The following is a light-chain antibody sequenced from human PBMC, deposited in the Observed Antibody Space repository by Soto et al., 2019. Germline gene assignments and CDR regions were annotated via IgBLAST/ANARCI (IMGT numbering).Light chain of an antibody. J-gene: IGLJ1*01. CDR1: SAPISTTYY. Sequence: QTVVIQESSLSVSPGGTVTLTCGLRSAPISTTYYPAWYQQTPGQAPRTRIYSTNTRSSGVTDRFSGSIRGNKAALTITGAQAEDEAEYHCVLYMGSGAYLFGPGTKVTVL. V-gene: IGLV8-61*01. CDR2: STN. CDR3: VLYMGSGAYL.